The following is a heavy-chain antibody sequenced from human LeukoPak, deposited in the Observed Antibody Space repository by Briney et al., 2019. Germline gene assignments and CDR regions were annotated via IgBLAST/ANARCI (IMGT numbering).Heavy chain of an antibody. CDR2: ISGSGGST. J-gene: IGHJ4*02. Sequence: GGSLRLSCAASGFTFSNYAMSWVRQAPGKGLEWVSAISGSGGSTYYADSVKGRFTISRDNSKNTLYLQMNSLRAEDTAVYYCANDRATRRWGTQEFDYWGQGTLVTVSS. V-gene: IGHV3-23*01. CDR1: GFTFSNYA. CDR3: ANDRATRRWGTQEFDY. D-gene: IGHD3-16*01.